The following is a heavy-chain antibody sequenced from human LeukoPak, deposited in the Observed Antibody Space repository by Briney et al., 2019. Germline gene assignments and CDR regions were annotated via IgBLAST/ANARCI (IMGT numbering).Heavy chain of an antibody. CDR1: GGSISSGGYS. J-gene: IGHJ4*02. V-gene: IGHV4-30-2*01. D-gene: IGHD5-24*01. CDR3: ARGAKMATRGFDY. Sequence: SQTLSLTCAVSGGSISSGGYSWSWIRQPPGKGLEWIGYIYHSGSTYYNPSLKSRVTISVDRSKNQFSLKLRYVTAADTAVYYCARGAKMATRGFDYWGQGTLVTVSS. CDR2: IYHSGST.